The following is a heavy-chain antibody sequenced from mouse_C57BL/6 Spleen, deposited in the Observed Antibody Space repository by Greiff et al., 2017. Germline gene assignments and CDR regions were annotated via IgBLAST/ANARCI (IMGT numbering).Heavy chain of an antibody. V-gene: IGHV1-74*01. CDR3: GMATVVATRVFDY. CDR1: GYTFTSYW. J-gene: IGHJ2*01. Sequence: QVQLQQPGTELVKPGASVKLSCKASGYTFTSYWMHWVKQRPGQGLEWIGRIYPVSGETNYNQKFMGKATFSVDRSSSTVYMVLNSLTSEDPAVYCCGMATVVATRVFDYCGQGTTLTVSS. CDR2: IYPVSGET. D-gene: IGHD1-1*01.